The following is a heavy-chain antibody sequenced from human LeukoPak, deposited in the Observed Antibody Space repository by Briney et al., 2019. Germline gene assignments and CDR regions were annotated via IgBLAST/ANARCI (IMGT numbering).Heavy chain of an antibody. Sequence: ASVKVSCKASGYTFTSYAMNWVRQAPGQGLEWMGWINTNTGNPTYAQGFTGRFVFSLDTSVSTAYLQISSLKAEDTAVYYCAKQLTTVADRDAFDIWGQGTMVTVSS. CDR1: GYTFTSYA. CDR2: INTNTGNP. J-gene: IGHJ3*02. CDR3: AKQLTTVADRDAFDI. D-gene: IGHD4-23*01. V-gene: IGHV7-4-1*02.